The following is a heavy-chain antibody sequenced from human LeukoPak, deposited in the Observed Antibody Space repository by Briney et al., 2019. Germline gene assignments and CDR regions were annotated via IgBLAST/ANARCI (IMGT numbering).Heavy chain of an antibody. D-gene: IGHD5-12*01. CDR2: IRYDGTNK. V-gene: IGHV3-30*02. Sequence: PGGSLRLSCAASGFTFSNYGMHWVRQAPGKGLEWVAFIRYDGTNKYYADSVKGRFTTSRDNSKNTLYLQMDSLRAEDTAVYYCSKDGRGYSGYDLYYLDYWGQGTLVTVSS. CDR3: SKDGRGYSGYDLYYLDY. CDR1: GFTFSNYG. J-gene: IGHJ4*02.